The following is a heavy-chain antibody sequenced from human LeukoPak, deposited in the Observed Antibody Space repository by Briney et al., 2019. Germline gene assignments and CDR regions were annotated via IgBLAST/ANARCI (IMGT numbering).Heavy chain of an antibody. CDR1: GFTVSSNY. J-gene: IGHJ4*02. D-gene: IGHD3-22*01. V-gene: IGHV3-66*01. CDR2: IYSGGRT. Sequence: GGSLRLSCAASGFTVSSNYMNWVRQAPGKGLEWVSVIYSGGRTYYADTVKGRFIISRDNSKNMVYLQMNSLRAEDTALYYCARGDRAASGYDSWGQGTLVTVSS. CDR3: ARGDRAASGYDS.